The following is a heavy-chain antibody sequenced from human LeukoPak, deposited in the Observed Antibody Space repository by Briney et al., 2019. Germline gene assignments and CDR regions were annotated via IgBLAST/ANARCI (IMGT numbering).Heavy chain of an antibody. CDR2: ISSSSSYI. V-gene: IGHV3-21*01. CDR1: GFTFSSYS. D-gene: IGHD6-13*01. Sequence: GGSLRLSCAASGFTFSSYSMNWVRQAPGKGLEWVSSISSSSSYIYYADSVKGRFTISRDNAKNSLYLQMNSLRAEDTAVYYCARASERIAAAGTLRGSYGMDVWGQGTTVTVSS. CDR3: ARASERIAAAGTLRGSYGMDV. J-gene: IGHJ6*02.